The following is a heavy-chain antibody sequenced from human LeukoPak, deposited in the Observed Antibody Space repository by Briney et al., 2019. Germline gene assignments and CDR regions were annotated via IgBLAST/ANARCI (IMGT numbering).Heavy chain of an antibody. V-gene: IGHV7-4-1*02. CDR2: INANTGNP. D-gene: IGHD1-26*01. CDR1: GYTFTSYA. CDR3: ARDRTDIVGARIDY. J-gene: IGHJ4*02. Sequence: ASVKVSCKASGYTFTSYAMNWVRQAPGQGLEWMGWINANTGNPTYAQGFTGRFVFSLDTSASTAYLQISSLKAEDTAVYYCARDRTDIVGARIDYWGQGTLVTVSS.